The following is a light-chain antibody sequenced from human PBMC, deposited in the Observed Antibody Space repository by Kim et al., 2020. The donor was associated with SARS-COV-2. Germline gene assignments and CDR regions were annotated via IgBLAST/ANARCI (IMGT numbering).Light chain of an antibody. CDR3: QTWDGSAAV. Sequence: VSPGQTASITCSGEKLGEKFACWYQQLPGRSPILLIYEDNKRPSGIPERFSGSNSGDTATLTISGTQAVDEADYYCQTWDGSAAVFGGGTQLTVL. CDR1: KLGEKF. J-gene: IGLJ3*02. V-gene: IGLV3-1*01. CDR2: EDN.